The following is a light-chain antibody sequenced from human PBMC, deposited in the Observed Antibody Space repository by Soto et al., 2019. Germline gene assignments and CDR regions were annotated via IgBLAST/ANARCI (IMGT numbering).Light chain of an antibody. CDR2: AAS. V-gene: IGKV1-39*01. CDR1: QSISDS. CDR3: QQSFSFPAT. J-gene: IGKJ4*01. Sequence: DIQMTQSPSSLSASVGDRVTITCRASQSISDSLNWYQRKPGTAPKLLIYAASSLQSGVPSRFSGGGSGTDFTLTISSLQPEDFVTYFCQQSFSFPATFGGGTKVDIK.